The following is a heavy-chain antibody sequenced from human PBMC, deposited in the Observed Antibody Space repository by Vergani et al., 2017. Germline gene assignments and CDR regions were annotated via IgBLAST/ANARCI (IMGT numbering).Heavy chain of an antibody. D-gene: IGHD2/OR15-2a*01. J-gene: IGHJ4*02. CDR1: GYTFTNYY. V-gene: IGHV1-46*03. Sequence: QVLLVQSGAEVKNPGASVRVSCKTSGYTFTNYYIHWVRQAPGQGLEWMGIINPSGGSTTYAQQFQGRLTMTRDTSTSTVYMDLSNLRSEDTAVYYCARPNGDILPPDPRRLDYWGQGTLVTVSS. CDR3: ARPNGDILPPDPRRLDY. CDR2: INPSGGST.